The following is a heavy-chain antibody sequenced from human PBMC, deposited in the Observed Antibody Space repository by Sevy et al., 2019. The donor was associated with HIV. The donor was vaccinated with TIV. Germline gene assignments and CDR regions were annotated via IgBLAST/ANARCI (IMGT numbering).Heavy chain of an antibody. J-gene: IGHJ4*02. CDR1: GFTFSSYE. Sequence: GGSLRLSCAASGFTFSSYEMSWVRQAPGKGLEWVSSINYIDRYIKYAESVRGRFTISRDNPKNSVSLRMNSLGDDDTAMYYCARLQSCGGSCYTFDSWGQGTLVTVSS. V-gene: IGHV3-21*06. CDR3: ARLQSCGGSCYTFDS. CDR2: INYIDRYI. D-gene: IGHD2-15*01.